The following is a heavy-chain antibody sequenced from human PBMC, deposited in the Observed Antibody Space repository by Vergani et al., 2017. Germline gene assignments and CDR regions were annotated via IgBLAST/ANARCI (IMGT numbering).Heavy chain of an antibody. D-gene: IGHD3-10*01. J-gene: IGHJ3*02. CDR3: ARSIYYYGSGSYCSASAFDI. Sequence: QVQLQQWGAGLLKPSETLSLTCAVYGGSFSGYYWSWIRQPPGQGLEWIGYIYYSGSTYYNPSLKSRVTISVDTSKNQFSLKLSSVTAADTAVYYCARSIYYYGSGSYCSASAFDIWGQGTMVTVAS. V-gene: IGHV4-34*01. CDR1: GGSFSGYY. CDR2: IYYSGST.